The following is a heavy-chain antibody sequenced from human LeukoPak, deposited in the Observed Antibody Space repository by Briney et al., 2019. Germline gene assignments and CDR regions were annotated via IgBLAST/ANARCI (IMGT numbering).Heavy chain of an antibody. CDR2: INPSGGST. V-gene: IGHV1-46*01. Sequence: ASVKVSCKASGYTFTSYYMHWVRQAPGQGLEWMGIINPSGGSTSYAQKFQGRVTITADESTSTAYMELSSLRSEDTAVYYCAMRYCSGGSCYFNWFDPWGQGTLVTVSS. CDR3: AMRYCSGGSCYFNWFDP. D-gene: IGHD2-15*01. J-gene: IGHJ5*02. CDR1: GYTFTSYY.